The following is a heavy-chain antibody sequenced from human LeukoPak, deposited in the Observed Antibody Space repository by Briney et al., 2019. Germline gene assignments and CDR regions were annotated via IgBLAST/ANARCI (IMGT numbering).Heavy chain of an antibody. V-gene: IGHV1-8*01. CDR1: GYTFTSYD. CDR3: ARDVGYSSSSLGTPLDY. Sequence: ASVKVSCKASGYTFTSYDINWVRQATGQGLEWMGWMNPNSGNTGYAQKFQGRVTMTGNTSISTAYMELRSLRSDDTAVYYCARDVGYSSSSLGTPLDYWGQGTLVTVSS. CDR2: MNPNSGNT. D-gene: IGHD6-6*01. J-gene: IGHJ4*02.